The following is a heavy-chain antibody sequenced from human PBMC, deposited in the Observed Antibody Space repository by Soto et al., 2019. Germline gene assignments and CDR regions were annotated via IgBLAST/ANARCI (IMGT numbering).Heavy chain of an antibody. D-gene: IGHD4-17*01. CDR2: IYYSGST. CDR3: AREYPTVTTLFDP. CDR1: GGSVSSGSYY. J-gene: IGHJ5*02. V-gene: IGHV4-61*01. Sequence: SETLSLTCTVSGGSVSSGSYYWSWIRQPPGKGLEWIGYIYYSGSTNYNPSLKSRVTISVDTSKNQFSLKLSSVTAADTAVYYCAREYPTVTTLFDPWGQGTLVTAPQ.